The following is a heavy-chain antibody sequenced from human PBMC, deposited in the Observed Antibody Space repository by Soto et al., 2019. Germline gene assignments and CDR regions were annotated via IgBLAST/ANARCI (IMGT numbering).Heavy chain of an antibody. V-gene: IGHV3-74*01. Sequence: EVQLVESGGGLVQPGGSLRLSCAASGFTFSSYWMHWVRQAPGKGLVWVSRINGDGSSTNYADSVKGRFIISRDNAKNTLYLQMNSLRAEDTAVYFCARPRYDGSGTPFDHWGQGTLVTVSS. CDR2: INGDGSST. D-gene: IGHD3-22*01. CDR3: ARPRYDGSGTPFDH. J-gene: IGHJ4*02. CDR1: GFTFSSYW.